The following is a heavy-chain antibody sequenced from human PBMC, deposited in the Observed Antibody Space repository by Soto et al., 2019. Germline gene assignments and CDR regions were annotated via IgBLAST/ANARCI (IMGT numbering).Heavy chain of an antibody. CDR1: GFTFDDYA. J-gene: IGHJ6*02. CDR2: ISWNSGSI. D-gene: IGHD6-19*01. V-gene: IGHV3-9*01. Sequence: PGGSLRLSCAASGFTFDDYAMHWVRQAPGKGLEWVSGISWNSGSIGYADSVKGRFTISRDNSKNTLYLQMNSLRAEDAAVYYCAKEKQWLDSLIYYYYYGMDVWGQGTTVTVSS. CDR3: AKEKQWLDSLIYYYYYGMDV.